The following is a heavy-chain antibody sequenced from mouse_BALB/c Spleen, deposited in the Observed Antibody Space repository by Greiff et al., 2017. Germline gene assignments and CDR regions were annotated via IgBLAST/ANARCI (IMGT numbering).Heavy chain of an antibody. Sequence: QVQLQQSGAELMKPGASVKISCKATGYTFSSYWIEWVKQRPGHGLEWIGEILPGSGGTNYNEKFKGKATFTADTSSNTAYMQLSSLTSEDSAVYYCARDYYGSPYWGQGTSVTVSS. V-gene: IGHV1-9*01. CDR2: ILPGSGGT. CDR3: ARDYYGSPY. CDR1: GYTFSSYW. J-gene: IGHJ4*01. D-gene: IGHD1-1*01.